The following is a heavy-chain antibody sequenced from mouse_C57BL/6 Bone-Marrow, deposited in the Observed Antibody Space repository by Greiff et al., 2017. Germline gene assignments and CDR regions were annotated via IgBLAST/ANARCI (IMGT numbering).Heavy chain of an antibody. CDR3: ARDGFDIYYDYDGWYFDV. D-gene: IGHD2-4*01. Sequence: QVQLQQPGAELVMPGASVKLSCKASGYTFTSYWMHWVKQRPGQGLEWIGEIDPSDSYTNYNQKFKGKSTLTVDKSSSTAYMQLSSLTSEDSAVYYCARDGFDIYYDYDGWYFDVWGTGTTVTVSS. V-gene: IGHV1-69*01. CDR1: GYTFTSYW. J-gene: IGHJ1*03. CDR2: IDPSDSYT.